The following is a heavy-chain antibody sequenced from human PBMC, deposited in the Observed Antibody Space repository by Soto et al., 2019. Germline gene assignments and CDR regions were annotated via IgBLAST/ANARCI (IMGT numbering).Heavy chain of an antibody. Sequence: QVQLVQSGAEVKKPGASVKVSCKASGYTFTSYGISWVRQAPGQGLEWMGWISAYNGNTNYAQKHQGRVTMTTDTSTSTAYMEQRSLRSDDTAVYYCARRNRITIFGVVTISDDYWGQGTLVTVSS. J-gene: IGHJ4*02. CDR3: ARRNRITIFGVVTISDDY. CDR1: GYTFTSYG. CDR2: ISAYNGNT. V-gene: IGHV1-18*01. D-gene: IGHD3-3*01.